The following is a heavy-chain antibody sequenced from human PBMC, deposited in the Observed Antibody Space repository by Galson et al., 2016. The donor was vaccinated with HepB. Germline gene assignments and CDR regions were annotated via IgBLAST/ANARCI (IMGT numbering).Heavy chain of an antibody. J-gene: IGHJ4*02. CDR3: ARVWQWLVFGYFDY. Sequence: SLRLSCAASGFTFGDHGMNWVRQAPGKGLEWVSGINWNGGSTGYADSVKGRFTISRDNAKNSLYLQMNSLRAEDTALYYCARVWQWLVFGYFDYWGQGTLVTVSS. V-gene: IGHV3-20*04. CDR1: GFTFGDHG. CDR2: INWNGGST. D-gene: IGHD6-19*01.